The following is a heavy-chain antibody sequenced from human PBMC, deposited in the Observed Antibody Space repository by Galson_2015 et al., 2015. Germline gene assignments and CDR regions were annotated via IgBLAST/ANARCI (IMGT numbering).Heavy chain of an antibody. V-gene: IGHV3-30*01. J-gene: IGHJ4*02. D-gene: IGHD3-16*01. CDR3: ARVKSGGWFGVTRY. CDR1: GFTFSSYT. Sequence: SLRLSCAASGFTFSSYTMHWVRQAPGKGLEWVSVISYDGSNKYYADSVKGRFTISRDNSKNTLYLQMNSLRPEDTGVYYCARVKSGGWFGVTRYWGQGTLVTVSS. CDR2: ISYDGSNK.